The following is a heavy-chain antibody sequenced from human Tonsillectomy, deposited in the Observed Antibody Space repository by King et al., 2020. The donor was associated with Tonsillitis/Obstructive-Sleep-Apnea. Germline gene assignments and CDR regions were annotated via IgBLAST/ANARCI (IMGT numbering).Heavy chain of an antibody. Sequence: VQLVESGGGVVRPGGSLRLSCAASVFTFDDYGMSWVRQAPGKGLEWVSGINWNGGSTGYADAVKGRFTISRDNAKNSLYLQMNSLRAEDTALYYCARVLTGYSSGWSDWYFDLWGRGTLVTVSS. D-gene: IGHD6-19*01. CDR2: INWNGGST. CDR3: ARVLTGYSSGWSDWYFDL. J-gene: IGHJ2*01. V-gene: IGHV3-20*04. CDR1: VFTFDDYG.